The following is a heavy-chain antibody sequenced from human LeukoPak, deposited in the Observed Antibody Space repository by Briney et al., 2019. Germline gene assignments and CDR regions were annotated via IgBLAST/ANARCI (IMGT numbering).Heavy chain of an antibody. Sequence: TGGSLRLSCAASGFTLSNYWMIHWVRQVPGKGLQWVSRINNDGNLKTDGRDTGYADSVKGRFTTSTDNAKNSLYLQMNSLRAEDTALYYCARVGYYDSSGYYYFEYWGQGTLVTVSS. D-gene: IGHD3-22*01. CDR2: INNDGNLKTDGRDT. V-gene: IGHV3-74*01. J-gene: IGHJ4*02. CDR3: ARVGYYDSSGYYYFEY. CDR1: GFTLSNYW.